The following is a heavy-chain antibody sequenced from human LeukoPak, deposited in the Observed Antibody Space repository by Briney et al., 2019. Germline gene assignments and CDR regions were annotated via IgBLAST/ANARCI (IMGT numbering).Heavy chain of an antibody. D-gene: IGHD3-16*01. J-gene: IGHJ6*02. CDR2: ISGSGGST. CDR3: AKDTHSTGMIPPYGMDV. CDR1: GFTFSSYA. Sequence: GGSLRLSCAASGFTFSSYAMSWVRQAPGKGLEWVSAISGSGGSTYYADSVKGRFTISRDNSKNTLYLQMNSLRAEDTAVYYCAKDTHSTGMIPPYGMDVWGQGTTVTVSS. V-gene: IGHV3-23*01.